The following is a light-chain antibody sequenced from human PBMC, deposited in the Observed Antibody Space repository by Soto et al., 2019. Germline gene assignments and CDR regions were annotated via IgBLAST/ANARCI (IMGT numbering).Light chain of an antibody. V-gene: IGLV2-14*01. Sequence: QAVVTQPASVSGSPGQSITIYCTGTSSDVGGYNYVSWYQQHPGKAPKLMIYEVSNRPSGVSNRFSGSKSGNTASLTISGLQAEDEADYYCSSYTSSSTPDVFGTGTKVTVL. J-gene: IGLJ1*01. CDR2: EVS. CDR3: SSYTSSSTPDV. CDR1: SSDVGGYNY.